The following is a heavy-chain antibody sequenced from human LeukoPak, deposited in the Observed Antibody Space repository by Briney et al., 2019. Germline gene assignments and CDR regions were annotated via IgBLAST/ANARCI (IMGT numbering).Heavy chain of an antibody. J-gene: IGHJ4*02. CDR1: GYTFTSYG. CDR3: ARVATKAYSGSYSGY. D-gene: IGHD1-26*01. CDR2: ISAHNGNT. Sequence: ASVKVSCKASGYTFTSYGISWVRQAPGQGLEWMGWISAHNGNTNYAQKLQGRVTMTTDTSTSTAYMELRSLRSDDTAVYYCARVATKAYSGSYSGYWGQGTLVTVSS. V-gene: IGHV1-18*01.